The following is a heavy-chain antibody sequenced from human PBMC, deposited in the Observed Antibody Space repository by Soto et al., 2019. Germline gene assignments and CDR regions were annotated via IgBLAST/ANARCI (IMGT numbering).Heavy chain of an antibody. Sequence: GGSLRLSCAASGFTFSSYWMSWVRQAPGKGLEWVANIKQDGSEKYYVDSVKGRFTISRDNAKNSLYLQMNSLRAEDTAVYYCARGGSGYYPHYYYYGMDVWGQGTTVTVSS. CDR2: IKQDGSEK. D-gene: IGHD3-3*01. CDR1: GFTFSSYW. V-gene: IGHV3-7*05. J-gene: IGHJ6*02. CDR3: ARGGSGYYPHYYYYGMDV.